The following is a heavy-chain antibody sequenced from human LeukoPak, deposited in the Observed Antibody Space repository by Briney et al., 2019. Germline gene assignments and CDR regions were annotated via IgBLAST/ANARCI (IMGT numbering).Heavy chain of an antibody. CDR1: GFTFSSYS. Sequence: GGSLRLSCVASGFTFSSYSVNWVRQAPGKGLEWVSSISGSGGSTYYADSVKGRFTISRDNSKNTLYLQMNSLRAEDTAVYYCAKDLVTGSLDYWGQGTLVTVSS. CDR3: AKDLVTGSLDY. CDR2: ISGSGGST. D-gene: IGHD3-10*01. J-gene: IGHJ4*02. V-gene: IGHV3-23*01.